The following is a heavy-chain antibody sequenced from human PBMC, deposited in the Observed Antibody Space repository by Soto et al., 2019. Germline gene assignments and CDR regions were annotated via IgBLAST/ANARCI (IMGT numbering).Heavy chain of an antibody. CDR1: GYPFGTYA. CDR2: ISTNSGNT. CDR3: ARTYNWNSEGFDH. V-gene: IGHV1-18*04. Sequence: QVQLEQSGAEVKEPGATVKVSCKASGYPFGTYAITWVRQAPGQGLEWVGWISTNSGNTYYAQNFQGRVTLTTDTSTTTAYMEFRSLTSDDTAIYYCARTYNWNSEGFDHWGQGTLVTDST. D-gene: IGHD1-7*01. J-gene: IGHJ4*02.